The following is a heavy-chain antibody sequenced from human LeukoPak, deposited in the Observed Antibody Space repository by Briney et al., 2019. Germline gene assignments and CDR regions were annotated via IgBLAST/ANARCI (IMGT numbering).Heavy chain of an antibody. CDR2: IYYSGST. D-gene: IGHD6-19*01. J-gene: IGHJ4*02. CDR1: GGSISSYY. V-gene: IGHV4-59*01. Sequence: SETLSLTCTVSGGSISSYYWSWIRQPPGKGLEWIGYIYYSGSTNYNPSLKSRVTISVDTSKNQFSLKLSSVTAADTAVYYCARDGDGNGWSDYWGQGTLVTVSS. CDR3: ARDGDGNGWSDY.